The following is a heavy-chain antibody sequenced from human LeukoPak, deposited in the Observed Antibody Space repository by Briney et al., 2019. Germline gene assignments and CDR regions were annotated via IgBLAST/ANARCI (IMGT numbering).Heavy chain of an antibody. CDR2: ISAYNGNT. D-gene: IGHD2-2*01. Sequence: ASVKVSCKASGYTLTSYGISWVRQAPGQGLEWMGWISAYNGNTNYAQKLQGRVTMTTDTSTSTAYMELRSLRSDDTAVYYCARVYCSSTSCYPIIDYWGQGTLVTVSS. CDR3: ARVYCSSTSCYPIIDY. V-gene: IGHV1-18*01. J-gene: IGHJ4*02. CDR1: GYTLTSYG.